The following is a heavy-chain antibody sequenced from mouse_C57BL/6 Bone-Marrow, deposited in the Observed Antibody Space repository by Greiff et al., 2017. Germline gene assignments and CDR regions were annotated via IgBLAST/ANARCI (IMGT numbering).Heavy chain of an antibody. D-gene: IGHD2-12*01. CDR1: GYTFTNYY. J-gene: IGHJ3*01. V-gene: IGHV1-26*01. Sequence: EVQLQQSGPELVKPGASVKISCKASGYTFTNYYMNWVKQSHGKSLEWIGDINPNNGGTSYNQKFKGKATLTVDNSSSTAYMDSRSLTSEDSSVYYCARRGSLLYAYWGQGTLVTVSA. CDR3: ARRGSLLYAY. CDR2: INPNNGGT.